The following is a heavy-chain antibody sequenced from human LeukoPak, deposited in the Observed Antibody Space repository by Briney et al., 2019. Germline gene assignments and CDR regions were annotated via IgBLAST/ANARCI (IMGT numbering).Heavy chain of an antibody. V-gene: IGHV3-48*03. CDR3: ARENFQY. CDR1: GFTFSNYA. CDR2: ISSSGNYI. J-gene: IGHJ4*02. Sequence: GGSLRLSCAASGFTFSNYAMNWVRQAPGKGLEWVSYISSSGNYIYYADSVKGRFTISRDNAKNSLYLQMNSLRAEDTAVYYCARENFQYWAQGTLVTVSS.